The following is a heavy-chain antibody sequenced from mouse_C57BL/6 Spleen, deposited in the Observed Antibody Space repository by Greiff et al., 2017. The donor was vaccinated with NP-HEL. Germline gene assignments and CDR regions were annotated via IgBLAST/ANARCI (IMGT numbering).Heavy chain of an antibody. J-gene: IGHJ1*03. CDR2: ILPGSGST. CDR1: GYTFTGYW. Sequence: VQLQQSGAELMKPGASVKLSCKATGYTFTGYWIEWVKQRPGHGLEWIGEILPGSGSTNYNEKFKGKATFTADTSSNTAYMQLSSLTTEDSAIYYCARRINYYGSSYGYFDVWGTGTTVTVSS. D-gene: IGHD1-1*01. V-gene: IGHV1-9*01. CDR3: ARRINYYGSSYGYFDV.